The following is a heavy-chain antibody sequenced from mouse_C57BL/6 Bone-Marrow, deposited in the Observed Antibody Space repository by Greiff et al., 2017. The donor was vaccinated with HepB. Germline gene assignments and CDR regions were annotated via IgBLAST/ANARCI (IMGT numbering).Heavy chain of an antibody. J-gene: IGHJ3*01. CDR3: ARERGYYYGSRPWFAY. CDR2: IYPRSGNT. V-gene: IGHV1-81*01. D-gene: IGHD1-1*01. Sequence: QVQLQQSGAELARPGASVKLSCKASGYTFPSYGISWVKQRTGQGLEWIGEIYPRSGNTYYNEKFKGKATLTADKSSSTAYMELRSLTSEDSAVYFCARERGYYYGSRPWFAYWGQGTRVTVSA. CDR1: GYTFPSYG.